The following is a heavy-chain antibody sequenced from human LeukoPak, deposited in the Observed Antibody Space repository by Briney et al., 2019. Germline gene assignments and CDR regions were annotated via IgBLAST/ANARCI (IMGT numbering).Heavy chain of an antibody. V-gene: IGHV4-39*01. CDR2: IYYSGST. D-gene: IGHD3-3*01. J-gene: IGHJ4*02. Sequence: SETLSLTCTVSGGSISSSSYYWGWIRQPPGKGLEWIGSIYYSGSTYYNPSLKSRVTISVDTSKNQFSLKLSSVTVADTAVYYCARHFRSGGWSTVIDYWGQGTLVTVSS. CDR3: ARHFRSGGWSTVIDY. CDR1: GGSISSSSYY.